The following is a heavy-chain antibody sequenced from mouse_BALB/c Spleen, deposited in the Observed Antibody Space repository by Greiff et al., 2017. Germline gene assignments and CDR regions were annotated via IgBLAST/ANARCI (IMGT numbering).Heavy chain of an antibody. CDR1: GYTFSSYW. CDR2: ILPGSGST. V-gene: IGHV1-9*01. Sequence: QVQLKEPGAELMKPGASVKISCKATGYTFSSYWIEWVKQRPGHGLEWIGEILPGSGSTNYNEKFKGKATFTADTSSNTAYMQLSSLTSEDSAVYYCASSGYGNYSGFAYWGQGTLVTVSA. D-gene: IGHD2-1*01. CDR3: ASSGYGNYSGFAY. J-gene: IGHJ3*01.